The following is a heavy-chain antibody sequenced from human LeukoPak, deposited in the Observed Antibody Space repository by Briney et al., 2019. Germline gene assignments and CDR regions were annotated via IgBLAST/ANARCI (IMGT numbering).Heavy chain of an antibody. CDR3: ARLTGTTTVAFDI. Sequence: ASVKVSCKASGYTFTSYYMHWVRQAPGQGLEWMGIINPSGGSTSYAQKFQGRVTMTRDMSTSTVYMELSSLRSEDTAVYYCARLTGTTTVAFDIWGQGTMVTVSS. CDR1: GYTFTSYY. CDR2: INPSGGST. V-gene: IGHV1-46*01. J-gene: IGHJ3*02. D-gene: IGHD1-20*01.